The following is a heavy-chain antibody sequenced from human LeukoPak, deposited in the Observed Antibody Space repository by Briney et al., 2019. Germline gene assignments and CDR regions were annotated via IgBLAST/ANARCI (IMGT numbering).Heavy chain of an antibody. CDR3: ARDPEYSSSWYSPHYYYMDV. D-gene: IGHD6-13*01. CDR2: ISAYNGNT. J-gene: IGHJ6*03. Sequence: GASVNVSCKASGYTFTSYGISWVRQAPGQGLEWMGWISAYNGNTNYAQKLQGRVTMTTDTSTSTAYMELRSLRSDDTAVYYCARDPEYSSSWYSPHYYYMDVWGKGTTVTVSS. V-gene: IGHV1-18*01. CDR1: GYTFTSYG.